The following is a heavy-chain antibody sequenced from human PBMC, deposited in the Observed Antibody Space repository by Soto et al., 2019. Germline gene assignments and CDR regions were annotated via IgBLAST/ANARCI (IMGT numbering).Heavy chain of an antibody. V-gene: IGHV1-8*01. D-gene: IGHD6-6*01. CDR1: GYTFTSYD. Sequence: ASVKVSCKASGYTFTSYDINWVRQATGQGLEWMGWMNPNSGNTGYAQKFQGRVTMTRNTSISTAYMELSSLRSEDTAVYYCARRQLVPPYYYYYYGMDVWGQGTTVTVSS. CDR3: ARRQLVPPYYYYYYGMDV. CDR2: MNPNSGNT. J-gene: IGHJ6*02.